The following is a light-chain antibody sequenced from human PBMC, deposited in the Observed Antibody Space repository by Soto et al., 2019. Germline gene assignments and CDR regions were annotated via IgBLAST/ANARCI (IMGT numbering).Light chain of an antibody. V-gene: IGLV2-8*01. CDR3: SSYVVSNTYV. Sequence: QSALTQPPSASGSPGQSVTISCTGTSSDVGGYNYVSWYQQHPGKAPKLMIYEVSKRPSGVPDRFSGSKSGNTASLTVSGHQAEDEADYYCSSYVVSNTYVLGTGTKLTVL. J-gene: IGLJ1*01. CDR1: SSDVGGYNY. CDR2: EVS.